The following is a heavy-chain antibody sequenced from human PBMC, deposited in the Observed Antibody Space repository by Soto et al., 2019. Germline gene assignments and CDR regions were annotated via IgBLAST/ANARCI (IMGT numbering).Heavy chain of an antibody. Sequence: ASVKVSCKSPVNSFPRSYIHWVRQAPGQGLERIGIINPDGVTTCSAQKFQGSITMTRDTSTSTVSVGLTSLISEDTAVYYCARGARGADFVSGSVDAWSEGALVT. D-gene: IGHD3-3*01. CDR3: ARGARGADFVSGSVDA. J-gene: IGHJ5*02. CDR1: VNSFPRSY. CDR2: INPDGVTT. V-gene: IGHV1-46*01.